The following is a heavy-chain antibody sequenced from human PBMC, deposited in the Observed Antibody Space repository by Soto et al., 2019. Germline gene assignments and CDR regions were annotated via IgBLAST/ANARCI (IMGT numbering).Heavy chain of an antibody. D-gene: IGHD3-3*01. CDR1: GGSISSGGYS. CDR3: ARLGGYYQPLDT. J-gene: IGHJ5*02. CDR2: IYHSGST. Sequence: PSETLSLTCAVSGGSISSGGYSWYWIRQPPGKGLEWIGYIYHSGSTYYNPSLKSRVTISVDRSKNQFSLKLTSVTAVDTAVYYCARLGGYYQPLDTWGQGTLVTVS. V-gene: IGHV4-30-2*01.